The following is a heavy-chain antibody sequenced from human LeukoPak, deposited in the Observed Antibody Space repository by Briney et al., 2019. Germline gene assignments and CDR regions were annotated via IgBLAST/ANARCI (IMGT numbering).Heavy chain of an antibody. CDR3: ASGYSSSWYSADFDY. CDR1: GFTVSGNY. CDR2: LYSGGST. D-gene: IGHD6-13*01. Sequence: GGSLRLSCAASGFTVSGNYMSWVRQAPGKGLEWVSVLYSGGSTYYADSVKGRFTISRDNSKNTLYLQMNSLRAEDTAVYYCASGYSSSWYSADFDYWGQGTLVTVSS. J-gene: IGHJ4*02. V-gene: IGHV3-66*01.